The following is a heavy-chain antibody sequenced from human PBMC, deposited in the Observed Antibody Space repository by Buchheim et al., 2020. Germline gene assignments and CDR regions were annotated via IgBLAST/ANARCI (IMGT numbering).Heavy chain of an antibody. J-gene: IGHJ4*02. CDR1: GFTFSSYS. CDR2: ISSSSSTI. Sequence: EVQLVESGGGLVQPGGSLRLSCAASGFTFSSYSMNWVRQAPGKGLEWVSYISSSSSTIYYADSVKGRFTISRDNAKNSLYLQMNSLRAEETAVYYCAREDYHILTGYSHPFDYWGQGTL. V-gene: IGHV3-48*01. CDR3: AREDYHILTGYSHPFDY. D-gene: IGHD3-9*01.